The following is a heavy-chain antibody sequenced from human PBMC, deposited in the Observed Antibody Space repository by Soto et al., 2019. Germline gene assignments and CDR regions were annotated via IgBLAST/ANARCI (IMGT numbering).Heavy chain of an antibody. CDR3: ATSQTAITSGSYNY. CDR2: INHSGST. Sequence: SETLSRTCAVYGGSFSGYYWSWIRHPPVKGLEWIGEINHSGSTNYNPSLKSRVTISVDTSKNQFSLKLSSVTAADTAVYYCATSQTAITSGSYNYWGQGTLVTVSS. D-gene: IGHD3-10*01. CDR1: GGSFSGYY. V-gene: IGHV4-34*01. J-gene: IGHJ4*02.